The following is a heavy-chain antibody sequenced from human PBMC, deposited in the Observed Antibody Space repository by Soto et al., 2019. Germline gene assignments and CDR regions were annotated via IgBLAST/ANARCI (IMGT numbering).Heavy chain of an antibody. D-gene: IGHD5-12*01. CDR1: GGPINTFY. CDR2: IFSSGST. Sequence: SETLSLTCTVSGGPINTFYWSWVRQPAGKGLEWIGRIFSSGSTSFNPSLESRVAMSVDTSKNHFSLNLSSVTAADMAVYYCAREGSYSAYNFAHGIQLWSFDFWGQGALVTVSS. V-gene: IGHV4-4*07. J-gene: IGHJ4*02. CDR3: AREGSYSAYNFAHGIQLWSFDF.